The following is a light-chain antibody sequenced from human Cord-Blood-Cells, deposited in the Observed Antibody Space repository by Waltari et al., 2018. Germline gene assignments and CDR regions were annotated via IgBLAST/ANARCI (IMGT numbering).Light chain of an antibody. Sequence: IQLTQSPSSLSASVAARVTITCRASQGISSYLAWYQQKPGKAPKLLIYAASTLQSGVPSRFSGSVSGTDFTLTISSLQPEDFATYYCQQLNSYPPTFGGGTKVEIK. V-gene: IGKV1-9*01. CDR1: QGISSY. CDR2: AAS. CDR3: QQLNSYPPT. J-gene: IGKJ4*01.